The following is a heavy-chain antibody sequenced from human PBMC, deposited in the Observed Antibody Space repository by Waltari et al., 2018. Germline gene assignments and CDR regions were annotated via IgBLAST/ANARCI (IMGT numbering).Heavy chain of an antibody. Sequence: EVQLVESGGGLVQPGGSLRLSCADSGFTFSSYWMSWVRQAPGKGLGWVANIKQDGSEKYYVDSVKGRFTISRDNAKNSLYLQMNSLRAEDTAVYYCARTEMATIFDYWGQGTLVTVSS. CDR2: IKQDGSEK. V-gene: IGHV3-7*01. J-gene: IGHJ4*02. CDR1: GFTFSSYW. D-gene: IGHD5-12*01. CDR3: ARTEMATIFDY.